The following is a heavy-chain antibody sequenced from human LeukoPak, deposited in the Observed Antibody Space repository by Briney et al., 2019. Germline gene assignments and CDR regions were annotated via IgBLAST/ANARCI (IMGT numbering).Heavy chain of an antibody. D-gene: IGHD3-10*01. Sequence: SQTLSLTCVISGDSVSSNTAAWNWIRQSPSRGLEWLGRTYYRSKWYSDYAVSVKSRIIVNADTSMNQFSLQLNSVTPEDTAVYYCASGRGLDPWGQGTLVTVSS. CDR2: TYYRSKWYS. CDR3: ASGRGLDP. J-gene: IGHJ5*02. V-gene: IGHV6-1*01. CDR1: GDSVSSNTAA.